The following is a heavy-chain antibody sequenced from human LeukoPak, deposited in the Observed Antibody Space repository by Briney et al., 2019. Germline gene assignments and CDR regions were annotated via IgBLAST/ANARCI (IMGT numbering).Heavy chain of an antibody. J-gene: IGHJ4*02. Sequence: SETLSLTCAVYGGSFSGYYWSWIRQPPGKGLEWIGEINHSGSTNYNPSLKSRVTISVDTSKNQFSLKLSSVTAADTAVYYCARRYSGSRNLDYWGQGTLVTDSS. CDR1: GGSFSGYY. V-gene: IGHV4-34*01. CDR3: ARRYSGSRNLDY. CDR2: INHSGST. D-gene: IGHD1-26*01.